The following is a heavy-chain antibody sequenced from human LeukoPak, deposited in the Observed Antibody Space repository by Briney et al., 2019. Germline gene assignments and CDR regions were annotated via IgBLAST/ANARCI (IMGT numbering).Heavy chain of an antibody. CDR3: ARGRIEWYYMDV. Sequence: ASVKVSCKASGGTFSSYAISWVRQAPGQGLEWMGWINPNSGGTNYAQKFQGRVTMTRDTSISTAYMELSRLRSDDTAVYYCARGRIEWYYMDVWGKGTTVTVSS. CDR1: GGTFSSYA. J-gene: IGHJ6*03. V-gene: IGHV1-2*02. CDR2: INPNSGGT. D-gene: IGHD3-3*01.